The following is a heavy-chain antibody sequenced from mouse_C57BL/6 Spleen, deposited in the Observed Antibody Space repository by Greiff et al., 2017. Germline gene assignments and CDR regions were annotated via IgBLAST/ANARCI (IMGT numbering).Heavy chain of an antibody. CDR1: GYTFTSYW. V-gene: IGHV1-69*01. J-gene: IGHJ1*03. Sequence: QVQLQQPGAELVMPGASVKLSCKASGYTFTSYWMHWVKQRPGQGLEWIGEIDPSDSYTNYNQKFKGKSTLTVDKSSSTAYMQLSSLTSEDSAVYYGARTHYYGSSYGYFDVRGTGTTVTVSS. CDR2: IDPSDSYT. D-gene: IGHD1-1*01. CDR3: ARTHYYGSSYGYFDV.